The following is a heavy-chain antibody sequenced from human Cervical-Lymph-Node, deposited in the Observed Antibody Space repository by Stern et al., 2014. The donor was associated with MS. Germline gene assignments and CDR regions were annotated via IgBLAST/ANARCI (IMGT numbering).Heavy chain of an antibody. J-gene: IGHJ4*02. D-gene: IGHD6-13*01. CDR2: ISGSGTTT. CDR3: ARALIAAGGALHY. V-gene: IGHV3-11*01. Sequence: MQLVESGGGLVKPGRSLRLSCAASGFTFSDYYMSWIRQAPGQGLEWVSYISGSGTTTYYADSVKGRFTISKDNARNSLYLQMNSLRADDTAVYYCARALIAAGGALHYWGQGTLVTVSS. CDR1: GFTFSDYY.